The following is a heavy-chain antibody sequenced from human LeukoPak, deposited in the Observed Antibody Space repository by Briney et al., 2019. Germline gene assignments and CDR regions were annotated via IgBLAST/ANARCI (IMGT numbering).Heavy chain of an antibody. CDR2: INHSGST. CDR1: GWTFSGYY. J-gene: IGHJ3*02. CDR3: ARDARKMVRNDAFDI. D-gene: IGHD2-8*01. Sequence: ETLSLTCAVYGWTFSGYYWSWIRQPPGKGLEWIGEINHSGSTNYNPSLKSRVTISVDTSKTQFSLKLSSVTAADTAVYYCARDARKMVRNDAFDIWGQGTMVTVSS. V-gene: IGHV4-34*01.